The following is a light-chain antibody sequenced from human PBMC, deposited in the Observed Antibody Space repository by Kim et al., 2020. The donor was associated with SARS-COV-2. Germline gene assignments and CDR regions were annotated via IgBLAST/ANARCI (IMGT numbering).Light chain of an antibody. CDR1: ESANSN. CDR3: QQYDKWPLT. J-gene: IGKJ4*01. Sequence: SVSPGERASRSGRASESANSNLAWYQQKPGQAPRLLIYGASTRATDIPARFSGSGSGTDFTLTSSCLQSEDFAVYYCQQYDKWPLTFGGGTKLEI. V-gene: IGKV3-15*01. CDR2: GAS.